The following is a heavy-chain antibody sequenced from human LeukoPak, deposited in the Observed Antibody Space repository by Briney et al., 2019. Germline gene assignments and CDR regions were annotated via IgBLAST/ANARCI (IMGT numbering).Heavy chain of an antibody. V-gene: IGHV4-34*01. CDR1: GDSIRSADYY. J-gene: IGHJ4*02. CDR2: INHSGNS. Sequence: PSETLSLTCSVSGDSIRSADYYWRWIRQPPGKGLEWIGEINHSGNSNYNPSLKSRVTISVDTSKNQFSLKLNSVTAADTGVYYCARGLTHWGQGTLVTVSS. CDR3: ARGLTH.